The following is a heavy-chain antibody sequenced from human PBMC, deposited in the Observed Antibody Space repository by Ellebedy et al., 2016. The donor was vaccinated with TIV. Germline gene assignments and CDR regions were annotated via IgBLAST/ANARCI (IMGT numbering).Heavy chain of an antibody. Sequence: AASVKVSCKASGYTFTSYGISWVRQAPGQGLEWMGWISVYNGNTNYAQKFQERVTITRDMSTRTAYMELGSLRSEDTAVYYCAADRAPHFPYRGQVGIYYYYNMDVWGQGTTVTVSS. CDR1: GYTFTSYG. V-gene: IGHV1-18*01. CDR2: ISVYNGNT. D-gene: IGHD3-16*02. CDR3: AADRAPHFPYRGQVGIYYYYNMDV. J-gene: IGHJ6*02.